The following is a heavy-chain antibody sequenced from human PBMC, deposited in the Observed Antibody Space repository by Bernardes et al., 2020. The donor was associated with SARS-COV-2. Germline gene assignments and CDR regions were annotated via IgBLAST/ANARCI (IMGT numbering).Heavy chain of an antibody. Sequence: SETLPLTCAVYGGSFSGYWSWIRQPPGKELEWIGEINHSGGTKNNPSLKSRVSISVDTSKNQFSLRLNSVTAADTAVYYCTRHGGRHFDFWDQGTLVTVSS. CDR1: GGSFSGY. D-gene: IGHD2-15*01. J-gene: IGHJ4*02. CDR2: INHSGGT. CDR3: TRHGGRHFDF. V-gene: IGHV4-34*01.